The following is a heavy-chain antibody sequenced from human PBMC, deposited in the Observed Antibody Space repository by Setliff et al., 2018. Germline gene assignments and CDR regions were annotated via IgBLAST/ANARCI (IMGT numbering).Heavy chain of an antibody. CDR3: ARRRYYYDSSGYRWGGFYFDY. CDR2: LNPSSGNT. CDR1: GYSFTSND. D-gene: IGHD3-22*01. V-gene: IGHV1-8*03. J-gene: IGHJ4*02. Sequence: ASVKVSCKASGYSFTSNDINWVRQATGQGPEWMGWLNPSSGNTGYAPKFQGRVTITRSTSLSTAYMELSSLRSDDTAVYYCARRRYYYDSSGYRWGGFYFDYWGQGTLVTVSS.